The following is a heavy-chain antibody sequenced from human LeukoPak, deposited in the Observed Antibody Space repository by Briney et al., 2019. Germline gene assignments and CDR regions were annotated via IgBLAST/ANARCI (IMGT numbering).Heavy chain of an antibody. CDR2: IFYSGST. Sequence: SETLSLTCTVSGGSVSSGSYYWSWIRQPPGKGLEWIGYIFYSGSTNYNPSLESRVTISVDTSKNQFSLKLSSVTAADTAVYYCARDRGYAYFIDYWGQGTLVTVSS. CDR1: GGSVSSGSYY. CDR3: ARDRGYAYFIDY. V-gene: IGHV4-61*01. D-gene: IGHD3-16*01. J-gene: IGHJ4*02.